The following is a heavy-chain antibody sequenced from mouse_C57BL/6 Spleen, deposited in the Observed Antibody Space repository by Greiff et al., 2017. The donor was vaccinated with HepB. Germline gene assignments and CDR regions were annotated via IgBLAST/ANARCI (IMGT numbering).Heavy chain of an antibody. J-gene: IGHJ4*01. CDR2: IDPSDSYT. Sequence: QVQLQQSGAELVMPGASVKLSCKASGYTFTSYWMHWVKQRPGQGLEWIGEIDPSDSYTNYNQKFKGKSTLTVDKSSSTAYMQLSSLTSEDSAVYYCARSSYKDDYAMDYWGQGTSVTVSS. CDR1: GYTFTSYW. CDR3: ARSSYKDDYAMDY. D-gene: IGHD1-1*01. V-gene: IGHV1-69*01.